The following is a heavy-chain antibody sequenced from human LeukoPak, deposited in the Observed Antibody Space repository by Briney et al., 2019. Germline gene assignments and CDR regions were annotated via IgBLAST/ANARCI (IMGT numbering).Heavy chain of an antibody. CDR2: INPNSGGT. V-gene: IGHV1-2*02. CDR3: ARVPPMVRGVIRFDY. CDR1: GYTFTGYY. J-gene: IGHJ4*02. D-gene: IGHD3-10*01. Sequence: EASVKVSCKASGYTFTGYYMHWVRQAPGQGLAWMGWINPNSGGTNYAQKFQGRVTMTRDTSISTAYMELSRLRSDDTAVYYCARVPPMVRGVIRFDYWGQGTLVTVSS.